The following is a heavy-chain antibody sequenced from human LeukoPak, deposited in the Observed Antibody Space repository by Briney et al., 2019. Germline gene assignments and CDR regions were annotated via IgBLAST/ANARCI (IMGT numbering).Heavy chain of an antibody. D-gene: IGHD3-9*01. CDR2: IYTSGST. CDR3: ARVAVYYDILTGYYPHGYFDY. V-gene: IGHV4-4*07. Sequence: SETLSLTCTVSGGSISSYYWSWIRQPAGKGLEWIGRIYTSGSTNYNPSLKSRVTMSVDTSKNQFSLKLSSVTAADTAVYYCARVAVYYDILTGYYPHGYFDYWGHGTLVTVSS. CDR1: GGSISSYY. J-gene: IGHJ4*01.